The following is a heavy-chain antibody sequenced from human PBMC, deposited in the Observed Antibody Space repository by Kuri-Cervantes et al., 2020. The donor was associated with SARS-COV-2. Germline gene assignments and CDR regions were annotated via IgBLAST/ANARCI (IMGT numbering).Heavy chain of an antibody. V-gene: IGHV3-33*01. CDR1: GFTFSSYG. Sequence: GESLKISCAASGFTFSSYGMHWVRQAPGKGLEWVAVIWYDGSNKYYADSVKGRFTISRGNSKNTLYLQMNSLRAEDTAVYYCVRDGDHWNFDYWGQGTLVTVSS. D-gene: IGHD1-1*01. CDR2: IWYDGSNK. CDR3: VRDGDHWNFDY. J-gene: IGHJ4*02.